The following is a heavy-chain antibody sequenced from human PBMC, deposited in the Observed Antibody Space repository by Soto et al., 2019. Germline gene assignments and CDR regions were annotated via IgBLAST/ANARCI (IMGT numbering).Heavy chain of an antibody. J-gene: IGHJ6*02. Sequence: SETLSLTCTVSGGSISSGCYYWSWIRQHPGKGLEWIGYIYYSGSTYYNPSLKSRVTISVDTSKNQFSLKLSSVTATDTAVYYCARVGIVVVPAAQDAYYGMDVWGQGTTVTVSS. CDR1: GGSISSGCYY. V-gene: IGHV4-31*03. CDR3: ARVGIVVVPAAQDAYYGMDV. CDR2: IYYSGST. D-gene: IGHD2-2*01.